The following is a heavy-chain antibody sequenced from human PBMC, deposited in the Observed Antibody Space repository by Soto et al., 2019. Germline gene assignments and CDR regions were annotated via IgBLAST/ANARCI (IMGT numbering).Heavy chain of an antibody. CDR2: ISGSGGRS. D-gene: IGHD3-16*01. Sequence: EVQLLDSGGGLVQPGGSLRLSCAASGFTFSTYAMTWVRQGPGKGLALFSGISGSGGRSYYADSVKGRFTIYRDNSKSTLYLQIHSLRAEDTAVYYCAKAYFVWSSEQPYYFDYWCQGTLVTGSA. J-gene: IGHJ4*02. V-gene: IGHV3-23*01. CDR3: AKAYFVWSSEQPYYFDY. CDR1: GFTFSTYA.